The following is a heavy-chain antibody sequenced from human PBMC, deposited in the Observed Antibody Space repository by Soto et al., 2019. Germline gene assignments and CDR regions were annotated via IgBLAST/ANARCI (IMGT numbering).Heavy chain of an antibody. CDR3: ARRTSYYDFWSGRNWFDP. D-gene: IGHD3-3*01. V-gene: IGHV5-51*01. Sequence: GESLKISCKGSGYSFTSYWIGWVRQMPGKGLEWMGIIYPGDSDTRYSPSFQGQVTISADKSISTAYLQWSSLKASDTAMYYCARRTSYYDFWSGRNWFDPWGQGTLVTVSP. J-gene: IGHJ5*02. CDR1: GYSFTSYW. CDR2: IYPGDSDT.